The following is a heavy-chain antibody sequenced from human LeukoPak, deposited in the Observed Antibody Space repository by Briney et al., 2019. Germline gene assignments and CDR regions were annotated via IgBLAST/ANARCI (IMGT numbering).Heavy chain of an antibody. CDR2: IYSGGST. CDR1: GFTVSSNY. D-gene: IGHD1-26*01. CDR3: ARSLGATSYFDY. Sequence: PGVSLRLSCAASGFTVSSNYMSWVRQAPGKGLEWVSVIYSGGSTYYADSVKGRFTISRDNSKNTLYLQMNSLRAEDTAVYYCARSLGATSYFDYWGQGTLVTVSS. J-gene: IGHJ4*02. V-gene: IGHV3-53*01.